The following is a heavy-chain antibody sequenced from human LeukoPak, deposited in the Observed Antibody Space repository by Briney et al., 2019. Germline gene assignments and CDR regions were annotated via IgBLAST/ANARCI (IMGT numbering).Heavy chain of an antibody. CDR3: ARDWVPGRYDYAGY. CDR2: IIPIFGTA. J-gene: IGHJ4*02. CDR1: GGTFSSYA. D-gene: IGHD2-2*01. Sequence: ASVKVSCKASGGTFSSYAISWVRQAPGQGLEWMGGIIPIFGTANYAQKFQGRVTITADESTSTAYMELRSLRSDDTAVYYCARDWVPGRYDYAGYWGQGTLVTVSS. V-gene: IGHV1-69*13.